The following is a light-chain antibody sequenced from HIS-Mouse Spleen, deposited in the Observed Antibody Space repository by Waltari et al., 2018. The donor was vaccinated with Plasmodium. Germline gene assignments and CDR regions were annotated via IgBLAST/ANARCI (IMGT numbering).Light chain of an antibody. CDR2: EVS. Sequence: QPALPQPPSASGSPGQSVTISRPGTSRDVGGYNHVPRYQPPPGKAPKLVISEVSKQPSGVPDRCSGSKAGNTASLTVSGLQAEDEADYYCSSYAGSNNLVFGGGTKLTVL. CDR1: SRDVGGYNH. J-gene: IGLJ3*02. V-gene: IGLV2-8*01. CDR3: SSYAGSNNLV.